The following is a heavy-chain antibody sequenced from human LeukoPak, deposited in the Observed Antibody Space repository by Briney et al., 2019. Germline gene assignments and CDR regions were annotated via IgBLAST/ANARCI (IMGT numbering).Heavy chain of an antibody. CDR3: ASRYYYDSSGYQIVVR. Sequence: PSETLSLTCTVSGGSISSYYWSWIRQPPGKGLEWIGEINHSGSTNYNPSLKSRVTISVDTSKNQFSLKLSSVTAADTAVYYCASRYYYDSSGYQIVVRWGQGTLVTVSS. J-gene: IGHJ4*02. CDR1: GGSISSYY. V-gene: IGHV4-34*01. CDR2: INHSGST. D-gene: IGHD3-22*01.